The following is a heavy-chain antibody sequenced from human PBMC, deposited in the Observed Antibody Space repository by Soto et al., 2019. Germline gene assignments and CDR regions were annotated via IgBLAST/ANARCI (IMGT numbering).Heavy chain of an antibody. V-gene: IGHV3-30*18. D-gene: IGHD2-15*01. J-gene: IGHJ6*02. CDR1: GFTFSNYG. CDR3: ANSKYADCSGGSCFFHYYYGMDV. CDR2: ISYDGSNR. Sequence: QVQLAESGGGVVQPGRSLRLSCAASGFTFSNYGIHWVRQAPGKGLEWVAIISYDGSNRYYADSVKGRFTISRDNSKNTLYLQMNSLRAEDTAVYYCANSKYADCSGGSCFFHYYYGMDVWGQGTTVTVSS.